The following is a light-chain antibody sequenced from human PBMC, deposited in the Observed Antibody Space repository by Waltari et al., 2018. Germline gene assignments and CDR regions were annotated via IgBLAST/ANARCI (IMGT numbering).Light chain of an antibody. J-gene: IGLJ2*01. CDR3: CSYAGSSTVV. CDR2: EVS. CDR1: SSDVGTYNL. Sequence: QSALTQPASVSGSPGQSITISCTGTSSDVGTYNLVSWYPHHPGKAPKPMIYEVSKRPSGVSYRFSGSKSGNTASLTISGLQTDDEADYYCCSYAGSSTVVFGGGTKLTVL. V-gene: IGLV2-23*02.